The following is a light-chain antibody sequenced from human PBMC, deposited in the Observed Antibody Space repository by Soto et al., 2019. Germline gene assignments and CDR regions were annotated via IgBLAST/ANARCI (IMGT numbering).Light chain of an antibody. CDR1: QSVSIL. J-gene: IGKJ1*01. CDR2: GAT. Sequence: EIGIMDSPGTRAVSKGERASLSCRASQSVSILLAWYQQKPGQAPRLLIHGATTRATGIPARFIGSGSGTEFTLTISSLQSEDFAVYYCQQYNTWPRTFGQGTKVDIK. V-gene: IGKV3-15*01. CDR3: QQYNTWPRT.